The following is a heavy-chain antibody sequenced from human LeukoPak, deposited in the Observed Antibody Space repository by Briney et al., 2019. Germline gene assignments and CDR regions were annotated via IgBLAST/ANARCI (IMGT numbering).Heavy chain of an antibody. Sequence: GGSLRLSCAASGFTFSSYWMHWVRQAPGKGLEWVSYISSSGSTIYYADSVKGRFTISRDNAKNSLYLQMNSLRAEDTAVYYCARGQRYDSSGYYPNALYYYYYYMDVWGKGTTVTISS. CDR2: ISSSGSTI. CDR3: ARGQRYDSSGYYPNALYYYYYYMDV. D-gene: IGHD3-22*01. V-gene: IGHV3-48*04. CDR1: GFTFSSYW. J-gene: IGHJ6*03.